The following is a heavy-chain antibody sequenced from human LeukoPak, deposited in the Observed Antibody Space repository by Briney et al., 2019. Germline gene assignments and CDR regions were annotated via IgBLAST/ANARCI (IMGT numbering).Heavy chain of an antibody. J-gene: IGHJ3*02. CDR1: GFAVSSYY. CDR3: ARGILSSVLAFDI. V-gene: IGHV3-53*04. CDR2: IYSGGGT. Sequence: GGSLRLSCAASGFAVSSYYMTWVRQPPGKGLEWVSVIYSGGGTYYADSLKGRFTISRHNSKNTLYLQLNSLRDEDTAVYYCARGILSSVLAFDIWGQGTVVTVSS.